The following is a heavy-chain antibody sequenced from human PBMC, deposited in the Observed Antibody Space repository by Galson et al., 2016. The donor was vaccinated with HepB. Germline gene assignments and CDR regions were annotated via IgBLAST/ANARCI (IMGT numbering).Heavy chain of an antibody. V-gene: IGHV3-15*01. J-gene: IGHJ4*02. CDR1: GSGFAFSNVW. CDR3: TTYRYNYDTSGDDC. Sequence: SLRLSCAASGSGFAFSNVWMSWVRQAPGKGLEWVGRILSNARGGTTDYAAPVKGRFTISRDDSQNTMYLQMDSLKTEDTAVYYCTTYRYNYDTSGDDCWGQGTLVTVSS. CDR2: ILSNARGGTT. D-gene: IGHD3-22*01.